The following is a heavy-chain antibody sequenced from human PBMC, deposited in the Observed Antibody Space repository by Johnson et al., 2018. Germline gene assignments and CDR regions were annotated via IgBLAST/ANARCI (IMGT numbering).Heavy chain of an antibody. J-gene: IGHJ3*02. D-gene: IGHD1-26*01. CDR2: INSDGSST. Sequence: VQLVESGGGLVQPGGSLRLSCAASGFTFSSYWMHWVRQAPGKGLVWVSRINSDGSSTSYADSVKGRFTISRDKAKNTLYLQMNSLSAEDTAVYYCARDRAGSGSYYSDAFDIWGQGTMVTVSS. CDR3: ARDRAGSGSYYSDAFDI. V-gene: IGHV3-74*01. CDR1: GFTFSSYW.